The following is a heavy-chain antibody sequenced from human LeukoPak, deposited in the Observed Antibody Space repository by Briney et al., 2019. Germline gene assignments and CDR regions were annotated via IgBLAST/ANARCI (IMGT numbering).Heavy chain of an antibody. Sequence: SETLSLTCTVSGGSISSGGYYWSWIRRHPGKGLEWIGYIYYSGSTYYNPSLKSRVTISVDTSKNQFSLQLNSVTPEDTAVYYCARVDYYDSSGYYSYFDYWGQGTLVIVSS. V-gene: IGHV4-31*03. J-gene: IGHJ4*02. CDR1: GGSISSGGYY. D-gene: IGHD3-22*01. CDR2: IYYSGST. CDR3: ARVDYYDSSGYYSYFDY.